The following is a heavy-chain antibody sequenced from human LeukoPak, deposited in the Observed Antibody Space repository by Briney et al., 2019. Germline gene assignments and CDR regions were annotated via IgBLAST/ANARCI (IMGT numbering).Heavy chain of an antibody. CDR2: INHSGST. D-gene: IGHD4-17*01. V-gene: IGHV4-34*01. CDR1: GGSFSGYY. J-gene: IGHJ3*02. CDR3: AAVTTGAFDI. Sequence: SETLSLTCAVYGGSFSGYYWSWIRQPPGKGLEWIGEINHSGSTNYNPSLKSRVTISVDTSKNQFSLKLSSVTAADTAVYYCAAVTTGAFDIWGQGTMVTVSS.